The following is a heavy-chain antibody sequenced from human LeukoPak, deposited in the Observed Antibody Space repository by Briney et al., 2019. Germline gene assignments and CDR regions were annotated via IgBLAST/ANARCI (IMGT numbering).Heavy chain of an antibody. CDR3: ARGNGYSGWFDP. D-gene: IGHD5-24*01. CDR2: IYYSGST. Sequence: SETLSLTCTVSGGSISSYYWSWIRQPPGKGLEWIGYIYYSGSTNYNPSLKSRVTISVDTSKNQFSLKLSSVTAADTAVYYCARGNGYSGWFDPWGKGTTVTVSS. CDR1: GGSISSYY. J-gene: IGHJ6*04. V-gene: IGHV4-59*01.